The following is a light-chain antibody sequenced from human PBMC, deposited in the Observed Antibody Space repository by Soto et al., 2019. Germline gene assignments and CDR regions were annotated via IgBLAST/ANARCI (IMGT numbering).Light chain of an antibody. CDR2: EVS. Sequence: QSVLTQPASVSGSPGQSITVSCTGTSSDVGNYNLVSWYQQYPGQTPKLILYEVSKRPTGVPNRFTGSKFGNTASLTLSGLQAEDEADYYCCSYAGSSSVFGGGTKLTVL. V-gene: IGLV2-23*02. J-gene: IGLJ2*01. CDR3: CSYAGSSSV. CDR1: SSDVGNYNL.